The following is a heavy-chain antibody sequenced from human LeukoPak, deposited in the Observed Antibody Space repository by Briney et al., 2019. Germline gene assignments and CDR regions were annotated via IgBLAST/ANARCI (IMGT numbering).Heavy chain of an antibody. Sequence: TGGSLRLSYAASGFTFSSYSINWVRQAPGKGLEWVSTIYSGGSTYYADSVKGRFTISRDNSKNTLYLQMNSLRAEDTAVYYCASTAVKVFDYWGQGTLVTVSS. D-gene: IGHD4-23*01. CDR3: ASTAVKVFDY. CDR1: GFTFSSYS. J-gene: IGHJ4*02. V-gene: IGHV3-66*01. CDR2: IYSGGST.